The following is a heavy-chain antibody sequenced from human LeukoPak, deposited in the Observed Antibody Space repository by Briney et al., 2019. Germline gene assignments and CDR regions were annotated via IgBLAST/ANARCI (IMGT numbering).Heavy chain of an antibody. J-gene: IGHJ6*03. CDR2: IIPIFGTA. CDR3: ARNLKEYDYYYYYMDV. Sequence: ASVKVSCKASGYTFTGYYMHWVRQAPGQGLEWMGRIIPIFGTANYAQKFQGRVTITTDESTSTAYMELSSLRSEDTAVYYCARNLKEYDYYYYYMDVWGKGTTVTVSS. CDR1: GYTFTGYY. V-gene: IGHV1-69*05. D-gene: IGHD2/OR15-2a*01.